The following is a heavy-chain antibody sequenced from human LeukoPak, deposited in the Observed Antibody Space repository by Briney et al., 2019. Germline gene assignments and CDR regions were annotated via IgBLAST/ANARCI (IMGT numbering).Heavy chain of an antibody. CDR3: ARGLYYYDSSVGY. Sequence: ESSETLSLTCTVSGGSISSYHWSWIRQPPGEGLEWIGYIYYSGSTNYNPSLKSRVTISADTSKNQFSLKLRSVTAADTAVYYCARGLYYYDSSVGYWGQGTLVTVSS. CDR1: GGSISSYH. CDR2: IYYSGST. D-gene: IGHD3-22*01. V-gene: IGHV4-59*01. J-gene: IGHJ4*02.